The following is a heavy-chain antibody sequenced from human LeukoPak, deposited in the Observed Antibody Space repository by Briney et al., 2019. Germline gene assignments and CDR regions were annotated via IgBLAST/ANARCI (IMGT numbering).Heavy chain of an antibody. D-gene: IGHD3-3*01. CDR2: IYPGDSAT. Sequence: GESLKISCKGSGYSFTSYWIGWERQMPGKDPEWMAIIYPGDSATRYSPSLQDQVTISSDNSTSTAYLQWSSMKDSDTAMYYCARHGPVYYDFWSGYYNEPTIDYWGQGTLVTVSS. V-gene: IGHV5-51*01. J-gene: IGHJ4*02. CDR3: ARHGPVYYDFWSGYYNEPTIDY. CDR1: GYSFTSYW.